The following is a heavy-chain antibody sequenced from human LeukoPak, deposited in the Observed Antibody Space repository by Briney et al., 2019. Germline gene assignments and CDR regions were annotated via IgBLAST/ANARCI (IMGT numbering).Heavy chain of an antibody. CDR2: IYYSGST. Sequence: SETLPLTCTVSGGSISSGDYYWSWLRQPPGKGLERLGYIYYSGSTYYNPSLKSRVTISVDTSKNQFSLKLSSVTAADTAVYYCARGGAYYYDSSGPHFDYWGQGTLVTVSS. V-gene: IGHV4-30-4*08. CDR1: GGSISSGDYY. D-gene: IGHD3-22*01. CDR3: ARGGAYYYDSSGPHFDY. J-gene: IGHJ4*02.